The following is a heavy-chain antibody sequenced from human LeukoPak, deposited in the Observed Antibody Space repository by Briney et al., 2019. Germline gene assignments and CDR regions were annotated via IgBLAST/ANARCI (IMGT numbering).Heavy chain of an antibody. J-gene: IGHJ4*02. D-gene: IGHD1-26*01. CDR1: GFTFDDYA. CDR3: AKDRAGVGATLN. V-gene: IGHV3-9*01. Sequence: PGRSLRLSCAASGFTFDDYAMHWVRQAPGKGLEWVSGISWNSGSIGYADSVKGRFTISRDNAKNSLYLQMNSLRAEDTAVYYCAKDRAGVGATLNWGQGTLVTVSS. CDR2: ISWNSGSI.